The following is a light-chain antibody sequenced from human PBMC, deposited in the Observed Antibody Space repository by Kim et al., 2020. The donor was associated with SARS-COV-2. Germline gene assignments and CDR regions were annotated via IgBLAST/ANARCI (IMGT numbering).Light chain of an antibody. CDR2: GAS. CDR1: QYISSF. V-gene: IGKV1-17*03. J-gene: IGKJ2*01. Sequence: SASVGDRVTITCRASQYISSFLAWIQQKPGKAPKRLIYGASTLQSGVPSRFSGSGSGTEFTLTISSLQPEDVATYFCLQHKTYPYTFGQGTKLEI. CDR3: LQHKTYPYT.